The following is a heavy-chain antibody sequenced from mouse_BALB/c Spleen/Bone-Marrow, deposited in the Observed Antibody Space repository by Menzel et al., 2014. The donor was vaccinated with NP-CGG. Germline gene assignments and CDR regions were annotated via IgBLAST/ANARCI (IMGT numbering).Heavy chain of an antibody. CDR3: KRSLGRFAY. J-gene: IGHJ3*01. D-gene: IGHD4-1*01. CDR2: ISPGDGVI. CDR1: GYTFTGHA. V-gene: IGHV1S53*02. Sequence: VKLVESDAELVKPGASVKISCKASGYTFTGHAIHWVKQKPEQGLEWIGYISPGDGVIKYNEKFKGKAILAADKSSSTAYMQLNSLTSEDSAVYFCKRSLGRFAYWGQGTMVTVSA.